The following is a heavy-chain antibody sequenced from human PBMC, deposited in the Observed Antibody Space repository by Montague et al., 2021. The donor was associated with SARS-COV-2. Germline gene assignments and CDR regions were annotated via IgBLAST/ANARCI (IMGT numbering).Heavy chain of an antibody. J-gene: IGHJ4*02. CDR2: ISSSSSYI. V-gene: IGHV3-21*01. CDR3: ARAGTYYDILTGYAELGYSDY. CDR1: GFTFSSYS. D-gene: IGHD3-9*01. Sequence: SLRLSCAASGFTFSSYSMNWVRQAPGKGLEWVSSISSSSSYIYYADSVKGRFTISRDNAKNSLCLQMNSLRAEDTAVYYCARAGTYYDILTGYAELGYSDYWGQGTLVTVSS.